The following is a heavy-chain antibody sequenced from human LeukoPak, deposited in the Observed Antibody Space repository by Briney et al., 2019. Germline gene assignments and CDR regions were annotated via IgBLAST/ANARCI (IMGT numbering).Heavy chain of an antibody. J-gene: IGHJ3*02. CDR1: GFVFSNYG. D-gene: IGHD6-13*01. V-gene: IGHV3-30*19. Sequence: GGSLRLSCQTSGFVFSNYGMHWVRQAPGKGLEWVAVISYDGMNKYYADSVKGRFTISRDNSKNTLYLQMNSLRAEDTAVYYCARDRAPGQRQLVPDAFDIWGQGTMVTVSS. CDR3: ARDRAPGQRQLVPDAFDI. CDR2: ISYDGMNK.